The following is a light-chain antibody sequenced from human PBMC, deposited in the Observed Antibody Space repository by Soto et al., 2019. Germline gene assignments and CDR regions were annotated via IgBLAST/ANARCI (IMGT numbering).Light chain of an antibody. V-gene: IGKV1-39*01. J-gene: IGKJ1*01. Sequence: DIQMTQSPSPLSASVGDSVTITCRASQTIKTYLNWYRHKPGEAPKLLIYAASRLQTGVPSRFSGSGSVTFFSLSISSLQPEDFATYYCQQTYSTPGTFGQGTKVEV. CDR1: QTIKTY. CDR3: QQTYSTPGT. CDR2: AAS.